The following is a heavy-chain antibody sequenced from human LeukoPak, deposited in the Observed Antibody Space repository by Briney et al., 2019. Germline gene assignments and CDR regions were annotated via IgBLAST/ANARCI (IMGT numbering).Heavy chain of an antibody. CDR2: IVVGSGNT. V-gene: IGHV1-58*02. CDR1: GFTLTNSV. D-gene: IGHD3-10*01. Sequence: SVKVSCKASGFTLTNSVMQWVRQARGQRLEWIEWIVVGSGNTNYAQKFQGRVTVTRDMSTSTAYMELRSLRSDDTAVYYCARGRLGELLGWPDYWGQGTLVTVSS. CDR3: ARGRLGELLGWPDY. J-gene: IGHJ4*02.